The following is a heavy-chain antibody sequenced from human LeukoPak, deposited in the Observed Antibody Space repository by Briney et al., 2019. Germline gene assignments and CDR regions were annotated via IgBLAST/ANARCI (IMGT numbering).Heavy chain of an antibody. CDR1: GYTFTGYY. Sequence: ASVKVSCKASGYTFTGYYMHWVRQAPGQGLEWMGWINPNSGGTNYAQKFQGRVTMTRDTSISTAYMELSRLRSDDTAVYYCAALVVVVPAAINGDYWGQGTLVTVSS. D-gene: IGHD2-2*01. CDR3: AALVVVVPAAINGDY. CDR2: INPNSGGT. J-gene: IGHJ4*02. V-gene: IGHV1-2*02.